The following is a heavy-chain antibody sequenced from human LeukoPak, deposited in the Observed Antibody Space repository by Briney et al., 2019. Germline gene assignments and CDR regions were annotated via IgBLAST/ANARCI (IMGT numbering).Heavy chain of an antibody. CDR2: ISGSGGST. V-gene: IGHV3-23*01. D-gene: IGHD5-24*01. CDR1: GFTFSNYA. CDR3: ANGDGYNPFDY. J-gene: IGHJ4*02. Sequence: GGSLRLSCAASGFTFSNYAMSWVRQTPGKGLEWVSAISGSGGSTYYADSVKGRFTISRDNSKNTLYLQMNSLRAEDTAVYYCANGDGYNPFDYWGQGTLVTVSS.